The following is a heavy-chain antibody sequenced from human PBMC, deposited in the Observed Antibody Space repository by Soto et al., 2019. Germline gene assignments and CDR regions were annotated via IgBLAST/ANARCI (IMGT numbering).Heavy chain of an antibody. CDR3: AKAFGLREPYYFDY. V-gene: IGHV3-23*01. CDR1: GFTFSSYA. CDR2: ISGSGVST. Sequence: PGGSLRLSCATSGFTFSSYAMTWVRQAPGKGLEWVSAISGSGVSTYYADSVEGRFTISRDNSKNSLYLQMNSLRAEDTALYYCAKAFGLREPYYFDYWGQGTLVTVSS. D-gene: IGHD3-3*01. J-gene: IGHJ4*02.